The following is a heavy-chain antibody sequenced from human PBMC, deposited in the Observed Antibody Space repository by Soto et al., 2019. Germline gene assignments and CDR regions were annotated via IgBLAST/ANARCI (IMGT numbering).Heavy chain of an antibody. Sequence: EVQLVESGGGFVQPGGSLRLSCAASGFTFTHYRIHWVRQPPGKGLEWVGRINSDGARIEYGDSVKGRFTISRDNAHNMVFLKMNSLTDEDSGVYFCARAGEWNYVQDFWGQGTLVTVSS. CDR1: GFTFTHYR. V-gene: IGHV3-74*03. CDR3: ARAGEWNYVQDF. J-gene: IGHJ4*02. CDR2: INSDGARI. D-gene: IGHD3-16*01.